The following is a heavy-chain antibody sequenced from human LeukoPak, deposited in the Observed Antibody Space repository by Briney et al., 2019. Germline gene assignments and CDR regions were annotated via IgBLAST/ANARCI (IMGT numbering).Heavy chain of an antibody. Sequence: SETLSLTCAVYGGSFSGYYWTWIRQPPGKGLEWIGEINHSESTTINYNPSLKSRVTISVDASIKQFSVKLTSVTAADTAVYYCARGRSNRDFWGQGTLVTVSS. CDR3: ARGRSNRDF. J-gene: IGHJ4*02. CDR1: GGSFSGYY. CDR2: INHSESTTI. V-gene: IGHV4-34*01.